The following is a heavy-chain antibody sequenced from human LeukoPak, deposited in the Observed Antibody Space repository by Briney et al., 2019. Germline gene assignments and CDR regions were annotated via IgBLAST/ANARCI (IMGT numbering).Heavy chain of an antibody. CDR2: IYYSGST. J-gene: IGHJ4*02. D-gene: IGHD3-22*01. CDR1: CGSISSSSYY. CDR3: SRHRHGWDSSGYFDY. V-gene: IGHV4-39*01. Sequence: SETLSLTCTVSCGSISSSSYYWGWIRQPPGKGLEWIRGIYYSGSTYYNPSLKSRVTISVDTSKDQFSVKLSSVTAADTAVYYCSRHRHGWDSSGYFDYWGQGNLVTVSS.